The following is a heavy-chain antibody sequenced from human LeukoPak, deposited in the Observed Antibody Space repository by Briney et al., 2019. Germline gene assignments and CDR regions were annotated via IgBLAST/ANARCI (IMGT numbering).Heavy chain of an antibody. CDR3: AREDHYYDSSGIGKYFQH. CDR1: GFTVSSNY. D-gene: IGHD3-22*01. CDR2: IYSGGST. Sequence: PGGSLRLSCAASGFTVSSNYMSWVRQAPGKGLEWVSVIYSGGSTYYADSVKGRFTISRDNSKNTLYLQMNSLRAEDTAVYYCAREDHYYDSSGIGKYFQHWGQGTLVTVSS. V-gene: IGHV3-53*01. J-gene: IGHJ1*01.